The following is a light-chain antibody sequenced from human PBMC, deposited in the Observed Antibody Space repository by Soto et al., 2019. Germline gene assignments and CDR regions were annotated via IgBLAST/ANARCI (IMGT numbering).Light chain of an antibody. J-gene: IGKJ1*01. CDR1: QSISNW. CDR2: DAS. Sequence: DIQMTQSPSTLSASVGDRVTITCRASQSISNWLAWYQQKPGKAPRLLIYDASNLESGVPSRFSGSGSGTEFTLTISSLQPDDFATYYCQQYKSYWGTFGQGTKVDIK. V-gene: IGKV1-5*01. CDR3: QQYKSYWGT.